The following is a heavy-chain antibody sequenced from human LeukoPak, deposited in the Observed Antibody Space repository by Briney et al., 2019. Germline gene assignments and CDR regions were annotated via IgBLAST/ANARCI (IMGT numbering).Heavy chain of an antibody. CDR1: GFTFSSFA. J-gene: IGHJ4*02. CDR2: ISRNGGST. D-gene: IGHD2/OR15-2a*01. V-gene: IGHV3-64D*09. CDR3: VKDLRSDFMGVLSRYLSY. Sequence: GGSLRLSCSASGFTFSSFAMHWVRQAPGKGLEHVAAISRNGGSTYYADSVKGRFTISRDNSKNTLYLQMSSLRAEDTAVYLCVKDLRSDFMGVLSRYLSYWGQGTLVTVSS.